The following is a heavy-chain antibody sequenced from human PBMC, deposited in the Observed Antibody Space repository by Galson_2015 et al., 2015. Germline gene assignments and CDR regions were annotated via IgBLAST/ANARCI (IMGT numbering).Heavy chain of an antibody. J-gene: IGHJ4*02. CDR2: ISYDGSNK. CDR3: ASPDYGGDPIHYYFDY. CDR1: GFTFSSYA. Sequence: SLRLSCAASGFTFSSYAMHWVRQAPGKGLEWVAVISYDGSNKYYADSVKGRFTISGDNSKNTLYLQMNSLRAEDTAVYYCASPDYGGDPIHYYFDYWGQGTLVTVSS. D-gene: IGHD4-23*01. V-gene: IGHV3-30-3*02.